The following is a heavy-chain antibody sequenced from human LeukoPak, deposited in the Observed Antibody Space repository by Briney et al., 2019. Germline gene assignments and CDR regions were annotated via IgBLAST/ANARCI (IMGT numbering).Heavy chain of an antibody. CDR3: ARPRYLQLERHWFDL. D-gene: IGHD1-1*01. V-gene: IGHV3-7*01. CDR2: IKQDGSEK. CDR1: GFTFSSYW. J-gene: IGHJ5*02. Sequence: GGSLRLSCAASGFTFSSYWMSWVRQAPGKGLEWVANIKQDGSEKHYVDSVKGRFTISRDNAKNSLYLQMNSLRAEDTAVYYCARPRYLQLERHWFDLWGQGTLVTVSS.